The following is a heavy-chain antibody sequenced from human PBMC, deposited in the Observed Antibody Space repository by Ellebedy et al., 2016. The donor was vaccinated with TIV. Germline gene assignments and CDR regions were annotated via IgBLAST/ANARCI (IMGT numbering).Heavy chain of an antibody. CDR3: AREGHHGGSANAFDV. CDR2: ISSDGLTN. Sequence: PGGSLRLSCAASGFTFNTFAMHWVRQAPGEGLEYLSGISSDGLTNNYANSVKGRFTISRDNSQNTVYLQMGSLRAEDVAVYFCAREGHHGGSANAFDVWGQGTMVTVSS. D-gene: IGHD2-15*01. CDR1: GFTFNTFA. J-gene: IGHJ3*01. V-gene: IGHV3-64*01.